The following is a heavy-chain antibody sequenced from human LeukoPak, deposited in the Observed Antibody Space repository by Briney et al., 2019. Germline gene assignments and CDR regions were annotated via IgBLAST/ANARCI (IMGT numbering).Heavy chain of an antibody. CDR2: IIPIFGTA. Sequence: SVKLSCKASGGTFSSYAISWVRQAPGQGLEWMGGIIPIFGTANYAQKFQGRVTITADESTSTAYMELSSLRSEDTAVYYCARDPLNDYGDYYGMDVWGKGTTVTVSS. J-gene: IGHJ6*04. CDR1: GGTFSSYA. V-gene: IGHV1-69*01. CDR3: ARDPLNDYGDYYGMDV. D-gene: IGHD4-17*01.